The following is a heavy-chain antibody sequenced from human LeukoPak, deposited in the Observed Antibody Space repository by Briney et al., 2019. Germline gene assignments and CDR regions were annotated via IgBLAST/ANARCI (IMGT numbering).Heavy chain of an antibody. D-gene: IGHD3-3*01. Sequence: GGSMRLSCAASGFTFSSYSMNWCRQAPGKGLEWVSSISSSSTYIYYAGSVKGRFTISRDNAKNSLFLQMNSLRAEDTAVYYYARDKGTEGLLPRGDWYFDLWGRGNLGTVSS. CDR2: ISSSSTYI. V-gene: IGHV3-21*01. CDR1: GFTFSSYS. CDR3: ARDKGTEGLLPRGDWYFDL. J-gene: IGHJ2*01.